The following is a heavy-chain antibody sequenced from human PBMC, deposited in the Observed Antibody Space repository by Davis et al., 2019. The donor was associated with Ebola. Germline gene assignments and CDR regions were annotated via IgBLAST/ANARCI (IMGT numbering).Heavy chain of an antibody. Sequence: DSVKGRFTVSRDNAKNSLYLQMNSLRAEDTAVYYCARATVPNYWGQGTLVTVSS. V-gene: IGHV3-7*01. CDR3: ARATVPNY. J-gene: IGHJ4*02. D-gene: IGHD4-17*01.